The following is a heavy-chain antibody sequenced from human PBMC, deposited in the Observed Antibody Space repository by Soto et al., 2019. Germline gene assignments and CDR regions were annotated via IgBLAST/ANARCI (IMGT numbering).Heavy chain of an antibody. CDR2: ISVYNGDT. V-gene: IGHV1-18*01. D-gene: IGHD1-26*01. Sequence: QVQLVQSGAEVMKPGASVRVSCKASGYSFTTYGISWVRQAPGQGLEYMGWISVYNGDTNYAQKLQGRVTITTDTSTSTAYMELRSLRADDTAIYYCARDRRDSVADRRSFDVWGQGTMVPVSS. CDR3: ARDRRDSVADRRSFDV. CDR1: GYSFTTYG. J-gene: IGHJ3*01.